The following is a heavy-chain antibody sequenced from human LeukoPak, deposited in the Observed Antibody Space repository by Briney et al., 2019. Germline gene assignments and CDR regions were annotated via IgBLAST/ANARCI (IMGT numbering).Heavy chain of an antibody. CDR3: ARGRSGDYSTG. CDR1: GGSISSGDYY. D-gene: IGHD4-11*01. CDR2: IYYSGST. Sequence: PSETLSLTCTVSGGSISSGDYYWSWIRQPPGKGLEWIGYIYYSGSTYYNPSLKSRVTISVDTSKNQFSLKLSSVTAADTAVYYCARGRSGDYSTGWGQGTLVTVSS. J-gene: IGHJ4*02. V-gene: IGHV4-30-4*08.